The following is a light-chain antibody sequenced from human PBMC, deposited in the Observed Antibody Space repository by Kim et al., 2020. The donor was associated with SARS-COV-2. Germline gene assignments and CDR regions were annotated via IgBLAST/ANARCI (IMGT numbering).Light chain of an antibody. V-gene: IGKV3-11*01. J-gene: IGKJ4*01. CDR1: PSISVY. CDR2: DAS. Sequence: SPGESATLACRASPSISVYVGWYQHTPAQAPRLLTYDASNRATGIPDRFSGSGSGTDFTLTISSLEPADFAIYYCQQRNKWPPVVTFGGGTKLEI. CDR3: QQRNKWPPVVT.